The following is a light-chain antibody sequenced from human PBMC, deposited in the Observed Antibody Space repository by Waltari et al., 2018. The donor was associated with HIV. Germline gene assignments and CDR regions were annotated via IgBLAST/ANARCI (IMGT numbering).Light chain of an antibody. CDR3: SAWDSSLGEWV. CDR2: RNN. V-gene: IGLV10-54*04. J-gene: IGLJ2*01. CDR1: SSNVGNQG. Sequence: QAGLTQPPSVSKALRQTATLTCTGNSSNVGNQGAAWLQQHQGHPPKLLSYRNNNRPSGSSGRFSASRSGNIASLNITGLQPEDESDYYCSAWDSSLGEWVFGGGTKLTVL.